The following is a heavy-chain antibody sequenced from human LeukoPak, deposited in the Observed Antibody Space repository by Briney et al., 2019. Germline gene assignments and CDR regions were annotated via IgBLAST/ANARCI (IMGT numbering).Heavy chain of an antibody. Sequence: GRSLRLSCATSGFTFSRYVMHWVRQAPGKGLEWVAVIWYDGSNKYYADSVKGRFTISRDNSKNTLYLQMNSLRAEDTAVYYCARDYYDSSGYHFDYWGQGTLVTVSS. CDR3: ARDYYDSSGYHFDY. V-gene: IGHV3-33*01. CDR2: IWYDGSNK. D-gene: IGHD3-22*01. J-gene: IGHJ4*02. CDR1: GFTFSRYV.